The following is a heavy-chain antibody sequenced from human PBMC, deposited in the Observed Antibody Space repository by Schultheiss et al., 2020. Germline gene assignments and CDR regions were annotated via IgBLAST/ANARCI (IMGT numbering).Heavy chain of an antibody. J-gene: IGHJ4*02. CDR1: GFTVSSNY. Sequence: GGSLRLSCAASGFTVSSNYMSWVRQAPGKGLEWVSVIYSGGSTYYADSVKGRFTISRDNSKNTLYLQMNSLRAEDTALYYCARDLDYYDSSGYWVYWGQGTLVTVSS. CDR3: ARDLDYYDSSGYWVY. V-gene: IGHV3-53*01. CDR2: IYSGGST. D-gene: IGHD3-22*01.